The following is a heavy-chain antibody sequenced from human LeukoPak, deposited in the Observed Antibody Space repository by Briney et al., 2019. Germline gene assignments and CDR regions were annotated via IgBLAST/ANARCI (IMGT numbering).Heavy chain of an antibody. CDR3: ARAAGQWLVPLDY. V-gene: IGHV1-2*02. Sequence: GASLKVSSKASLYTSTAYYIHGVRQAPGQRLESMAWINPNSGGTNYAQKFQGRVTMTRDTSISTAYMELSRLRSDDTAVYYCARAAGQWLVPLDYWGQGTLVTVSS. CDR1: LYTSTAYY. CDR2: INPNSGGT. D-gene: IGHD6-19*01. J-gene: IGHJ4*02.